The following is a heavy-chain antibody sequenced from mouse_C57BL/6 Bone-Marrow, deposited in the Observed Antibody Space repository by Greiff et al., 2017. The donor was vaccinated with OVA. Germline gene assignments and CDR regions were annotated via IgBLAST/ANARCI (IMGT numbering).Heavy chain of an antibody. Sequence: QVQLQQPGAELVRPGTSVKLSCKASGYTFTSYWMHWVKQRPEQGLEWIGVIDPSDSYTNYNQKFKGKATLTVDTSSSTAYMQISILTSEDSAVYYSARQLRLRSLFAYWGQGTLVTVSA. CDR3: ARQLRLRSLFAY. CDR2: IDPSDSYT. CDR1: GYTFTSYW. J-gene: IGHJ3*01. V-gene: IGHV1-59*01. D-gene: IGHD3-2*02.